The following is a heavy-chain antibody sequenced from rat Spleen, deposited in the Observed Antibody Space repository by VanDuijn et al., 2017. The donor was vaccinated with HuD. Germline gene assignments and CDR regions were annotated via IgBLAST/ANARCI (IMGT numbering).Heavy chain of an antibody. D-gene: IGHD1-8*01. J-gene: IGHJ4*01. Sequence: EVQLVESGGGLVQPGTSLKLSCEASGFTFKDYWMTWIRQAPGKGLEWIASISNTGGTTNYPDSVKGRFTISRDNAKSTLYLQMNSLRSEDTATYYCARPHSSHYVMDAWGQGASVTVSS. CDR2: ISNTGGTT. CDR3: ARPHSSHYVMDA. CDR1: GFTFKDYW. V-gene: IGHV5-31*01.